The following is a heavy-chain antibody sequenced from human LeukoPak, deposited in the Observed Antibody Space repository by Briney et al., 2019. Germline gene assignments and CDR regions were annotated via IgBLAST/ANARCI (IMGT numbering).Heavy chain of an antibody. CDR2: IYYSGST. Sequence: LRLSCAASGFTFSDYYMSWIRQPPGKGLEWIGYIYYSGSTYYNPSLKSRVTISVDTSKNQFSLKLSSVTAADTAVYYCASSKYYGSFDYWGQGTLVTVSS. CDR3: ASSKYYGSFDY. J-gene: IGHJ4*02. V-gene: IGHV4-30-4*08. D-gene: IGHD3-10*01. CDR1: GFTFSDYY.